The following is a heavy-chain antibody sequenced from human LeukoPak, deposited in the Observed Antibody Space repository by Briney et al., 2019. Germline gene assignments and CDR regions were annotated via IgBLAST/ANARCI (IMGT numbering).Heavy chain of an antibody. D-gene: IGHD3-22*01. CDR2: ISWNSGSI. J-gene: IGHJ5*02. CDR3: AKEGHIYYDSSGYWSGWFDP. Sequence: GGSLRLSCAASGFTFDDYAMHWVRQAPGKGLEWVSGISWNSGSIGYADSVKGRFTISRDNAKNSLYLQINSLRAEDTALYYCAKEGHIYYDSSGYWSGWFDPWGQGTLVTVSS. CDR1: GFTFDDYA. V-gene: IGHV3-9*01.